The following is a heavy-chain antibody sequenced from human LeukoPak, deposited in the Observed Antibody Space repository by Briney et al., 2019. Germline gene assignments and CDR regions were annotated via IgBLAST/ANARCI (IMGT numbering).Heavy chain of an antibody. D-gene: IGHD6-19*01. CDR1: GGSISSYY. CDR3: ARDPDIAVAGT. V-gene: IGHV4-59*12. CDR2: IYYSGST. Sequence: PSETLSLTCTVSGGSISSYYWSWIRQPPGKGLEWIGYIYYSGSTNYNPSLKSRITISVDTSKNQFSLKLSSVTAADTAVYYCARDPDIAVAGTWGQGTLVTVSS. J-gene: IGHJ4*02.